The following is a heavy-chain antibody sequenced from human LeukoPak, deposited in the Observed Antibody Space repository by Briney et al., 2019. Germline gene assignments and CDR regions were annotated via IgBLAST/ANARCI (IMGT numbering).Heavy chain of an antibody. D-gene: IGHD3-22*01. CDR2: INPNSGVT. CDR1: GYTFTGYY. Sequence: GASVKVSCKASGYTFTGYYMHWVRQAPGQGLEWMGWINPNSGVTNYAQKFQGRVTMTRDTSISTAYMELSRLRSDDTAVYYCARDGVGYYDSSGYYYFQHWGQGTLVTVSS. V-gene: IGHV1-2*02. J-gene: IGHJ1*01. CDR3: ARDGVGYYDSSGYYYFQH.